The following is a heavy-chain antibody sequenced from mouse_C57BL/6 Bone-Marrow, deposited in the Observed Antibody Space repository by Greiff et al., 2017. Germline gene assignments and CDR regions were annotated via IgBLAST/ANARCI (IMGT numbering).Heavy chain of an antibody. D-gene: IGHD2-5*01. Sequence: QVQLQQPGAELVKPGASVKMSCKASGYTFTSYWITWVKQRPGQGLEWIGDIYPGSGSTNYNEKFKSKATLTVDKSSSTAYMPLSSLTTEDSAVYYGARTYYSNYWYFDVWGTGTTVTGSS. CDR3: ARTYYSNYWYFDV. CDR2: IYPGSGST. CDR1: GYTFTSYW. J-gene: IGHJ1*03. V-gene: IGHV1-55*01.